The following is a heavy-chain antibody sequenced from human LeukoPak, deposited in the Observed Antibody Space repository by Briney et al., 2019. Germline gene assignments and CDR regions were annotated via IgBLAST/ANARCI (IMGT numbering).Heavy chain of an antibody. V-gene: IGHV3-48*03. D-gene: IGHD3-10*01. Sequence: GGSLRLSCAASGFTFCSYEMNWVRQAPGKGLEWVSYISSSGTTIYYADSVKGRFNLSRDNAKNSLYLQMSSLRAEDTAVYYCAREGFYGSGSYSWFDPWGQGTLVTVSS. CDR1: GFTFCSYE. CDR2: ISSSGTTI. J-gene: IGHJ5*02. CDR3: AREGFYGSGSYSWFDP.